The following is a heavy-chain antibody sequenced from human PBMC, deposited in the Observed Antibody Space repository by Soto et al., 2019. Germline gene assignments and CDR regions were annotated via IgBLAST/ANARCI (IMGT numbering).Heavy chain of an antibody. CDR2: ISAYNGNT. CDR1: GYTFTSYS. J-gene: IGHJ4*02. Sequence: QVQLVQSGAEVKKPGASVKVSCKASGYTFTSYSISWVRQAPGQGLEWMGWISAYNGNTYHARKLQGRVTMTTDTXXXTAXMELRSLRSDDTXXYYCARDVGYGLIDYWGQGTLVTVSS. D-gene: IGHD5-18*01. V-gene: IGHV1-18*01. CDR3: ARDVGYGLIDY.